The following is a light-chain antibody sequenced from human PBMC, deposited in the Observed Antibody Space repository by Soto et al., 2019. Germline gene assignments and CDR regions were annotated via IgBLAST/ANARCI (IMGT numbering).Light chain of an antibody. CDR3: AAWDDSLKV. CDR2: RDS. J-gene: IGLJ2*01. V-gene: IGLV1-47*01. CDR1: SSNIGSNF. Sequence: QSVLTQPPSASGTPGQRVTISCSGSSSNIGSNFVYWYQQLPGTAPKLLIYRDSQRPSGVPDRFSGSKSGTSASLAISGLRSEDEAYYYCAAWDDSLKVFGGGTKLTVL.